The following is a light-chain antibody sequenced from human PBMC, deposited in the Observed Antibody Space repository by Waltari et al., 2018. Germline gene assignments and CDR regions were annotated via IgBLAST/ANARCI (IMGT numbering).Light chain of an antibody. CDR1: QSVGTS. CDR3: QQYDNWPPWT. V-gene: IGKV3-15*01. CDR2: FAS. J-gene: IGKJ1*01. Sequence: EILMTQFPATLSASPGERVTLSCRASQSVGTSLAWYHQKHGQAPSLLIFFASTRATGVPARFSGSGSGTEFTLTISSLQSEDFAVYYCQQYDNWPPWTFGQGTKVE.